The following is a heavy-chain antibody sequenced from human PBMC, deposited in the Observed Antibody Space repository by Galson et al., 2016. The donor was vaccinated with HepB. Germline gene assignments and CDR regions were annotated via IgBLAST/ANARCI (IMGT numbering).Heavy chain of an antibody. V-gene: IGHV1-3*01. Sequence: SVKVSCKASGYIFTNYAIHWVRQAPGQRLEWMGWINAGQGYTKYSQKFQGRVTITRDTSATTAHMELSSLRSEDTAVYYCVRDDRIAAAGNYFEFWGQGTLVTVSS. CDR3: VRDDRIAAAGNYFEF. CDR2: INAGQGYT. D-gene: IGHD6-13*01. J-gene: IGHJ4*02. CDR1: GYIFTNYA.